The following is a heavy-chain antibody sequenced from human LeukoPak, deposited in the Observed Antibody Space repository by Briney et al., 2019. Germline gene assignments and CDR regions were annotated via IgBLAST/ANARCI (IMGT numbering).Heavy chain of an antibody. Sequence: SETLSLTCAVYGGSFSGYYWSWIRQPPGKGLEWIGEINHSGSTNYNPSLKSRVIISVDTSKNQFSLKLSSVTAADTAVYYCARSFVPYYFDYWGQGTLVTVSS. CDR1: GGSFSGYY. CDR3: ARSFVPYYFDY. D-gene: IGHD6-6*01. CDR2: INHSGST. J-gene: IGHJ4*02. V-gene: IGHV4-34*01.